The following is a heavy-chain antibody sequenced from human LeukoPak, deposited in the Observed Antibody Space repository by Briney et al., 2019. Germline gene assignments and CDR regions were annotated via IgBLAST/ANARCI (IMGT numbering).Heavy chain of an antibody. Sequence: GGSLRLSCAASGFTFSGYWMHWLRQAPGKGLVWVSRIKGDGSSTGYADSVKGRFTISRDNAKNTLYLQMNSLRAEDTAVYYCARALLLDYWGQGTLVTVP. CDR1: GFTFSGYW. CDR3: ARALLLDY. J-gene: IGHJ4*02. V-gene: IGHV3-74*01. CDR2: IKGDGSST.